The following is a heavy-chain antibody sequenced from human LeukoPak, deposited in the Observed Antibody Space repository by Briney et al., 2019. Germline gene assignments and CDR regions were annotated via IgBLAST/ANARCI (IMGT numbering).Heavy chain of an antibody. CDR2: ISYNGRNE. D-gene: IGHD3-10*01. J-gene: IGHJ4*02. V-gene: IGHV3-30*03. CDR3: AYPPWMVYYFDY. CDR1: GFTFSNYG. Sequence: GGSLRLSCAASGFTFSNYGMHWARQAPGKGLEWVALISYNGRNEFYADSVRGRFTISRDNSKNTLFLQMNRLRPEDTAIYYCAYPPWMVYYFDYCGQGSLVTVSS.